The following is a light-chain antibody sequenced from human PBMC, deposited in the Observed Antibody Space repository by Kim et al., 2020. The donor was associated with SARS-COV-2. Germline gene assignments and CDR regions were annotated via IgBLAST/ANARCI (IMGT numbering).Light chain of an antibody. CDR1: QTVTDW. CDR2: EAS. Sequence: ASIGDRVTITCRASQTVTDWLVWYQQKPGKAPKLLIFEASTLESGVPSRFSGSGSGTQFTLTINGLQPDDFATYYCQQYRSFPWTFGQGTKVDIK. J-gene: IGKJ1*01. CDR3: QQYRSFPWT. V-gene: IGKV1-5*01.